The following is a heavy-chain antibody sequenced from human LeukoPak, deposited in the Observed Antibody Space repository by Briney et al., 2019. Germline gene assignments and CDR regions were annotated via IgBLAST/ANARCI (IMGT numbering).Heavy chain of an antibody. V-gene: IGHV4-34*01. J-gene: IGHJ4*02. D-gene: IGHD2-2*01. CDR3: AREVPGGRRCSSTSCYVAPFDY. Sequence: SETLSLTCAVYGGSFSGYYWSWIRQPPGKGLEWIGEINHSGSTNYNPSLKSRVTISVDTSKNQFSLKLSSVTAADTAVYYCAREVPGGRRCSSTSCYVAPFDYWGQGTLVTVSS. CDR2: INHSGST. CDR1: GGSFSGYY.